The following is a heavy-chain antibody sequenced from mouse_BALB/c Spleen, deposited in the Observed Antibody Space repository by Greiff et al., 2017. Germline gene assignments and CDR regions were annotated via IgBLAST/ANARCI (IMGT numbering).Heavy chain of an antibody. CDR2: ISSGGSYT. Sequence: EVKLVESGGGLVKPGGSLKLSCAASGFTFSSYAMSWVRQTPDKRLEWVATISSGGSYTYYPDSVKGRFTISRDNAKNTLYLQMSSLKSEDTAMYYCARHETTVVATDRYFDYWGQGTTLTVSS. CDR1: GFTFSSYA. D-gene: IGHD1-1*01. CDR3: ARHETTVVATDRYFDY. J-gene: IGHJ2*01. V-gene: IGHV5-6*03.